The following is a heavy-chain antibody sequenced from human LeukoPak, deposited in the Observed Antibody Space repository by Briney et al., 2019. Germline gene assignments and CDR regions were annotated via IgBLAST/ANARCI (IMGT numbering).Heavy chain of an antibody. CDR3: ARGGSSSDY. Sequence: SETLSLTCTVSGGSISSYYWSWIRQPPGKGLEWIGYIYYSGSTNYNPSLKSRVTISVDTSKNQFSLKLSSVTAADTAVYYCARGGSSSDYWGQGTLVTVSS. V-gene: IGHV4-59*12. D-gene: IGHD6-6*01. J-gene: IGHJ4*02. CDR1: GGSISSYY. CDR2: IYYSGST.